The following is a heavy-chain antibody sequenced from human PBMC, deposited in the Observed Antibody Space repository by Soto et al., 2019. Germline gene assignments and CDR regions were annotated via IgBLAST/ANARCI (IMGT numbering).Heavy chain of an antibody. CDR1: GFSFSNAW. Sequence: QLLESGGGLVKPGGSLRLSCTASGFSFSNAWMSWVRQAPGKGLEWVGRIKTKTNGATTDYAAPVQGRFSISRDDSKNSLFRQMDSLQTEDTAVYYCTTTSIGLYFDHWGQGTLVTVSS. D-gene: IGHD3-3*01. V-gene: IGHV3-15*01. J-gene: IGHJ4*02. CDR3: TTTSIGLYFDH. CDR2: IKTKTNGATT.